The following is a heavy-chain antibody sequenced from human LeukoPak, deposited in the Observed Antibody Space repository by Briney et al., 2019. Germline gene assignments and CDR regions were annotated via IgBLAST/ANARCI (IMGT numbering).Heavy chain of an antibody. V-gene: IGHV3-23*01. J-gene: IGHJ4*02. D-gene: IGHD6-13*01. CDR1: GFTFSTFSNFA. CDR3: ARDMGRAWYGPPDY. CDR2: ISGSGDST. Sequence: GGSLRLSCAASGFTFSTFSNFAMSWVRQAPGEGLQCVSVISGSGDSTYYADSVKGRFTISRDNSKKTLDLQMNSLRAEDTAVYFCARDMGRAWYGPPDYWGQGTLVTVSS.